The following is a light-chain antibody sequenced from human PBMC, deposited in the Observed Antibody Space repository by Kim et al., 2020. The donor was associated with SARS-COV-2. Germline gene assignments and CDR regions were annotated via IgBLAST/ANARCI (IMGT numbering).Light chain of an antibody. V-gene: IGKV3-15*01. Sequence: PGERATLSCRASQSVSSYLAWYQQKPGQAPRLLIYGAFTRAAGIPDRFSGSGSGTEFTLTISSLQSEDFAVYYCQQYNNWPPLTFGGGTKVDIK. CDR2: GAF. CDR1: QSVSSY. J-gene: IGKJ4*01. CDR3: QQYNNWPPLT.